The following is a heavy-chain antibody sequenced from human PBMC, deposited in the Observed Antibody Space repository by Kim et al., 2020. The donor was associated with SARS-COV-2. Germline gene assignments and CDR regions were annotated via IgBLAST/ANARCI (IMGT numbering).Heavy chain of an antibody. J-gene: IGHJ6*02. CDR1: GYTFRNYG. CDR2: ISAYTSNT. D-gene: IGHD5-18*01. V-gene: IGHV1-18*04. CDR3: ARDVDTSIITRHYYYGMDV. Sequence: ASVKVSCKTSGYTFRNYGISWVRQAPGQGLEWMGWISAYTSNTNDAPKFQGRVTMTTDTSTSTAYIELRSLKSDDTAVYFCARDVDTSIITRHYYYGMDVWGQGTTVTVSS.